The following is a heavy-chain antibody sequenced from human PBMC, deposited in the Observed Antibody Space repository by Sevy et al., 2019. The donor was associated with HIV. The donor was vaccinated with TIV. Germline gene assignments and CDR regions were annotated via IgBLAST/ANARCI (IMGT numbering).Heavy chain of an antibody. CDR1: GFTFSSYS. V-gene: IGHV3-21*01. Sequence: GGSLRVACAASGFTFSSYSMNWVRQAPGKGLEWVSSISSSSSYIYYADSVKGRFTISRDNAKNSLYLQMNSLRAEDTAVYYCARDGASSGSPYYYYYGMDVWGQGTTVTVSS. D-gene: IGHD3-10*01. J-gene: IGHJ6*02. CDR2: ISSSSSYI. CDR3: ARDGASSGSPYYYYYGMDV.